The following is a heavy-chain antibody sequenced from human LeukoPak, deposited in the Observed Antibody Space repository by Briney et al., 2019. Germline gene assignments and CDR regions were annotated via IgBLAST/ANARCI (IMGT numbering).Heavy chain of an antibody. J-gene: IGHJ6*03. CDR3: AMQPMVRGVIMDV. CDR2: ISCNGGRK. Sequence: GGSLRLSCAASGFTFSSFAMSWVRQAPGKGLEWVSVISCNGGRKYYADSVKGRFTISRDNSKNTLYLQMNSLRAEDTAVYYCAMQPMVRGVIMDVWGKGTTVTVSS. D-gene: IGHD3-10*01. V-gene: IGHV3-23*01. CDR1: GFTFSSFA.